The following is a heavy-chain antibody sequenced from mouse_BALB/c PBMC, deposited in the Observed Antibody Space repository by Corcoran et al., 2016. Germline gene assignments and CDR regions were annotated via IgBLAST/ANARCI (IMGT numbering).Heavy chain of an antibody. J-gene: IGHJ3*01. D-gene: IGHD2-14*01. Sequence: EVLLQQSGPELVKPGASVKIPCKASGYTFTDYNMDWVKQSHGKSLEWIGDINPNNGGTIYNQKFKGKATLTVDKSSSTAYMELRSLTSEDTAVYYCAIYRYDDTWFAYWGQGTLVTVSA. CDR1: GYTFTDYN. V-gene: IGHV1-18*01. CDR2: INPNNGGT. CDR3: AIYRYDDTWFAY.